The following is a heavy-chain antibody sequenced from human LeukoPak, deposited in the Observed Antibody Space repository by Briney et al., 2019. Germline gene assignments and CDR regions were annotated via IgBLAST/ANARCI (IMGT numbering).Heavy chain of an antibody. CDR1: GFTFSRYW. V-gene: IGHV3-7*03. Sequence: GGSLRLSCAASGFTFSRYWMTWVRQATGKGLEWVANIKQDGSEKYYVDSVKGRITISRDNAKNSLYLQMNSLRAEDTAVYYCARTHPFDYWGQGTLVTVSS. CDR2: IKQDGSEK. J-gene: IGHJ4*02. CDR3: ARTHPFDY.